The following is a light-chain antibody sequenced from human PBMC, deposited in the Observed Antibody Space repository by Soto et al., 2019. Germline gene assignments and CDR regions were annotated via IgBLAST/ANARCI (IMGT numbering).Light chain of an antibody. J-gene: IGKJ4*02. CDR1: QSIGTD. CDR3: QQYSDWPPLT. CDR2: TAS. V-gene: IGKV3-15*01. Sequence: EIVMTQSPATLSVSPGERATLSCRASQSIGTDLAWYQHKPGQAPRLLINTASTRATGFPARFSGRGSGTEFTLTISSLQSEDVAVYYCQQYSDWPPLTVGGGTKVEI.